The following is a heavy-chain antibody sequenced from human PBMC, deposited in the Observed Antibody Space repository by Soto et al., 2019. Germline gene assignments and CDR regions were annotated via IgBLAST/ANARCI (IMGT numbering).Heavy chain of an antibody. Sequence: PSETLSLTCTVSGGSISSGGYYWSWIRQHPGKGLEWIGYIYYSGSTYYNPSLKSRVTISVDTSKNQFSLKLSSVTAADTAVYYCARLGVAGSSGFDYWGQGTLDTVSS. D-gene: IGHD6-19*01. V-gene: IGHV4-31*03. CDR2: IYYSGST. J-gene: IGHJ4*02. CDR1: GGSISSGGYY. CDR3: ARLGVAGSSGFDY.